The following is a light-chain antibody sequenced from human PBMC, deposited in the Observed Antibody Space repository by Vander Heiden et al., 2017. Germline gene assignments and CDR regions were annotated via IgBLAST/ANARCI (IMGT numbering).Light chain of an antibody. J-gene: IGKJ1*01. V-gene: IGKV1-8*01. Sequence: ALLMTHSPSSFSASTVDRVTITCRAMQGISSYLALYQQKPGKAPKLLIYAASTLQSGVPSRFSGSGSGTDFTLTISCLQSEDFATYYCQQYYSYPRTFGQGTKVEIK. CDR3: QQYYSYPRT. CDR1: QGISSY. CDR2: AAS.